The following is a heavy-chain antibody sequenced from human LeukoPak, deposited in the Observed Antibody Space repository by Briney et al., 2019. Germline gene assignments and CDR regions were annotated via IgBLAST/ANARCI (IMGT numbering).Heavy chain of an antibody. CDR3: ARERYFDWLYPGLIDY. V-gene: IGHV4-61*02. CDR1: GGSISSVSYY. CDR2: IYTSGST. J-gene: IGHJ4*02. Sequence: PSETLSLTCTVSGGSISSVSYYWSWIRQPAGQGLEWIVRIYTSGSTNYNPSLKSRATISVDTSKNQFSLKLSSVTAADTAVYYCARERYFDWLYPGLIDYWGQGTLVTVSS. D-gene: IGHD3-9*01.